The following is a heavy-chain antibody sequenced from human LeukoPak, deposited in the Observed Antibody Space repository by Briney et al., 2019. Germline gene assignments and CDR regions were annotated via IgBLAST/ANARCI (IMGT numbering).Heavy chain of an antibody. Sequence: GGSLRLSCAASGFTFSSYEMNWVRQAPGKGLEWVSYISSSGSTIYYADSVKGRFTISRDNAKNSLYLQMNSLRAEDTAVYYCARDGPKIAAAGSGPLDYWGQGTLVTVSS. D-gene: IGHD6-13*01. CDR2: ISSSGSTI. CDR3: ARDGPKIAAAGSGPLDY. CDR1: GFTFSSYE. J-gene: IGHJ4*02. V-gene: IGHV3-48*03.